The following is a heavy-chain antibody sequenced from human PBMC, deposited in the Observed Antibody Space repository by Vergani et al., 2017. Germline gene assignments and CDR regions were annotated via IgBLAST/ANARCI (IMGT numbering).Heavy chain of an antibody. CDR2: ISLNSGSI. CDR3: AGIRRDGYNLVDY. Sequence: EVQLVESGGGLVQPGRSLRLSCAASGFTFDGYALHWVRQAPGKGLEWVSGISLNSGSIGYADSVKGRFTISRDNAKNSLYLQMNSLRTEVTAVYYCAGIRRDGYNLVDYWGQGTLVTVSS. D-gene: IGHD5-24*01. V-gene: IGHV3-9*01. J-gene: IGHJ4*02. CDR1: GFTFDGYA.